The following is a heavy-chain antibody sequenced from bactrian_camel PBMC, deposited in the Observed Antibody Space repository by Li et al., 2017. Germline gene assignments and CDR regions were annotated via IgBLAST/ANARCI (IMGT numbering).Heavy chain of an antibody. Sequence: VQLVESGGGSVQTGGSLRLSCAASGRTYSKWCMGWFRQVPGKEREGVAFIYTGSGSTYYADSVKGRFTLSEDSAKNTVYLQMNSLKPQDTAMYYCKASLKVGAWCPLNDGHFWGPGTQVTVS. J-gene: IGHJ4*01. CDR3: KASLKVGAWCPLNDGHF. CDR1: GRTYSKWC. V-gene: IGHV3S40*01. CDR2: IYTGSGST. D-gene: IGHD2*01.